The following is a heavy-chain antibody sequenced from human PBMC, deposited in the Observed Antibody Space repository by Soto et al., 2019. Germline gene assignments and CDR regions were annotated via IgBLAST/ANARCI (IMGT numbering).Heavy chain of an antibody. V-gene: IGHV1-69*13. J-gene: IGHJ6*02. CDR2: IIPIFGTA. CDR3: ARTTAARGPIFTNINLGV. CDR1: GGTFSSYA. Sequence: GASVKVSCKASGGTFSSYAISWVRQAPGQGLEWMGGIIPIFGTANYAQKFQGRVTITADESTSTAYMELSSLRSEDTAAYYCARTTAARGPIFTNINLGVWGQGTTVT. D-gene: IGHD6-6*01.